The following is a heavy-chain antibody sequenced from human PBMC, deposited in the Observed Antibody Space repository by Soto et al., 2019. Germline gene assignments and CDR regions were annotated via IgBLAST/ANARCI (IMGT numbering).Heavy chain of an antibody. D-gene: IGHD6-19*01. CDR1: GFSFSSYG. CDR3: AKGGWLANSLEN. J-gene: IGHJ4*02. CDR2: ISASGRST. V-gene: IGHV3-23*01. Sequence: EVQLLESRGGLAQPGGSLRLSCVASGFSFSSYGMTWVRQAPGKGLEWVSSISASGRSTYYADPVKGRFTLSRDSSRNTLHLQINSLRAEDTAVYYCAKGGWLANSLENWGQGILVTVSS.